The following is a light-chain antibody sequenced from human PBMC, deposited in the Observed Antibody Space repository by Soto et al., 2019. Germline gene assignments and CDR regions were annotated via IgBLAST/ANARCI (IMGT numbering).Light chain of an antibody. CDR1: QSVSSN. V-gene: IGKV3-15*01. J-gene: IGKJ1*01. CDR2: AAS. CDR3: QEYSNWLSGT. Sequence: EVVMTQSPATLSVSPGEGATLSCRASQSVSSNLAWYQQKPGQAPRLLIYAASTRATGIPARFSGSRSGTEFTLTISSLQSEDFAVYYCQEYSNWLSGTFGQGTRVEIK.